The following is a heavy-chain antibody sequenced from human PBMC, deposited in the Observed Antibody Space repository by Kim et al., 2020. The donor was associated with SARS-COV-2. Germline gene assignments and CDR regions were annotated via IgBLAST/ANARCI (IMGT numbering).Heavy chain of an antibody. CDR2: IYYSGST. CDR3: ARLWGGRDRWLLNIEIATPAGGNWFDP. V-gene: IGHV4-39*01. J-gene: IGHJ5*02. Sequence: SETLSLTCTVSGGSISSSSYYWGWIRQPPGKGLEWIGSIYYSGSTYYNPSLKSRVTISVDTSKNQFSLKLSSVTAADTAVYYCARLWGGRDRWLLNIEIATPAGGNWFDPWGQGTLVTVSS. CDR1: GGSISSSSYY. D-gene: IGHD3-22*01.